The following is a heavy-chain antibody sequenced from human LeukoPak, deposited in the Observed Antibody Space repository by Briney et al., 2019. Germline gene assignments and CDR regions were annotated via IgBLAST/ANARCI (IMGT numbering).Heavy chain of an antibody. CDR2: INPNSGGT. CDR3: ARVMVRGVTGSFLFAY. J-gene: IGHJ4*02. V-gene: IGHV1-2*02. CDR1: GYTFTGYY. Sequence: ASVKVSCKASGYTFTGYYMHWVRQAPGQGLEWMGWINPNSGGTNYAQKFQGRVTMTRDTSISTAYMELSRLRSDDTAVYYCARVMVRGVTGSFLFAYWGQGTLVTVSS. D-gene: IGHD3-10*01.